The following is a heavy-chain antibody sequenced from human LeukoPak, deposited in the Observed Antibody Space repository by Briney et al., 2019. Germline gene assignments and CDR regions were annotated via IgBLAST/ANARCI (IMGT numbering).Heavy chain of an antibody. D-gene: IGHD3-22*01. CDR1: GGTFSSYA. CDR3: ARNYDSSGYYFDDAFDI. J-gene: IGHJ3*02. Sequence: GASVKVSCKASGGTFSSYAISWVRQAPGQGLEWTGRIIPIFGTANYAQKFQGRVTITTDESTSTAYMELSSLRSEDTAVYYCARNYDSSGYYFDDAFDIWGQGTMVTVSS. V-gene: IGHV1-69*05. CDR2: IIPIFGTA.